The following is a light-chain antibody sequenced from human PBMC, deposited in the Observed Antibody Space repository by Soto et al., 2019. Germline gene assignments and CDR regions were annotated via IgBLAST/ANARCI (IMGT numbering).Light chain of an antibody. CDR2: GAS. CDR3: QQYGSVPLT. V-gene: IGKV3-20*01. J-gene: IGKJ4*01. CDR1: ESVSTNY. Sequence: EIVLTQAPGTLSLSPGERATLSGRASESVSTNYLAWYQQKPGQAPRLLISGASSRATGIPDRFSGSGSGADFTLTINKLEPEDLAVYYGQQYGSVPLTFGGGTKVESK.